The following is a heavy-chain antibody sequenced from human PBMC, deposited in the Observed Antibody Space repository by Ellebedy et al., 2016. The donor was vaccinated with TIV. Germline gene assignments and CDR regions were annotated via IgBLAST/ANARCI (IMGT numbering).Heavy chain of an antibody. V-gene: IGHV3-15*07. CDR2: IKSKTDGGTT. Sequence: GESLKISCAASGFTFSNAWMNWVRQAPGKGLEWVGRIKSKTDGGTTDYAAPVKGRFTISIDESKNTLYLQMNSLKTEDTAVYYCTTDVIMVPLGYCSGGSCLLPPQLDTAMVTVDYWGQGTLVTVSS. CDR3: TTDVIMVPLGYCSGGSCLLPPQLDTAMVTVDY. CDR1: GFTFSNAW. D-gene: IGHD2-15*01. J-gene: IGHJ4*02.